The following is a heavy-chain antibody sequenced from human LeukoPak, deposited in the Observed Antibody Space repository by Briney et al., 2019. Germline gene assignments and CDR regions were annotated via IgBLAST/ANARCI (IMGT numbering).Heavy chain of an antibody. J-gene: IGHJ4*02. V-gene: IGHV3-23*01. CDR1: GFTFSSYA. CDR3: AKMNVLTGYYTPNFDF. Sequence: SGGSLRLSCAASGFTFSSYAMSWVRQAPRKGLEWVSVVSGSGSSTDYADSVKGRFTISRDNSKNTLYLQMSSLSAEDTAVYYRAKMNVLTGYYTPNFDFWGQGTLVTVSS. CDR2: VSGSGSST. D-gene: IGHD3-9*01.